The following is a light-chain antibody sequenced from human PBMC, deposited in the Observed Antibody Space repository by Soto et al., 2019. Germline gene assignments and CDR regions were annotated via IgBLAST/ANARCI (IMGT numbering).Light chain of an antibody. CDR3: QQYGSSPPLT. CDR1: QSISSSF. Sequence: ECVLTQSPGKLYLSPGERATLSCRASQSISSSFLAWYQQKPGQAPRLLIYGASSRGTGIPDRFSGSGSGTDFTLTISRREPEDFAVYYCQQYGSSPPLTFGGVTKVEIK. CDR2: GAS. J-gene: IGKJ4*01. V-gene: IGKV3-20*01.